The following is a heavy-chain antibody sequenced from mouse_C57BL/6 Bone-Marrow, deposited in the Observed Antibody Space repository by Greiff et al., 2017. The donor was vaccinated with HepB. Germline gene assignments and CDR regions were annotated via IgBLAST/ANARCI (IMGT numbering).Heavy chain of an antibody. CDR1: GYTFTDYY. CDR2: IYPGSGNT. V-gene: IGHV1-76*01. D-gene: IGHD1-1*01. J-gene: IGHJ4*01. Sequence: QVQLQQSGAELVRPGASVKLSCKASGYTFTDYYINWVKQRPGQGLEWIARIYPGSGNTYYNEKFKGKATLTAEKSSSTAYMQLSSLTSEDSAVYFCAGGLRSYAMDYWGQGTSVTVSS. CDR3: AGGLRSYAMDY.